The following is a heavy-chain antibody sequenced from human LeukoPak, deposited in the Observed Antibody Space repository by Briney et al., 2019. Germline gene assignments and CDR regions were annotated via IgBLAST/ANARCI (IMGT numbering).Heavy chain of an antibody. CDR1: DYPFTGYF. CDR2: INPNSGGT. V-gene: IGHV1-2*02. J-gene: IGHJ4*02. Sequence: ASVRSSCRASDYPFTGYFLHWGGRPPGQGLEWMGWINPNSGGTNYAQKFQGRVTMTRDTSISTAYMELSRLRSDDTAVYYCARPDYWGQGTLVTVSS. CDR3: ARPDY.